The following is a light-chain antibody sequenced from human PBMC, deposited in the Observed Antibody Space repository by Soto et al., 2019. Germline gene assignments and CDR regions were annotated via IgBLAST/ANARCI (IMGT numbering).Light chain of an antibody. CDR1: QSVSSSY. CDR3: QQYGSSRALT. J-gene: IGKJ4*01. Sequence: EIVLTHSQGTLSLSPCERAALSFSASQSVSSSYLAWYQQKPGQAPRLLIYGASSRATGIPDRFSGSGSGTDFTLTISRLEPEDFAVYYCQQYGSSRALTFGGGTKVDI. CDR2: GAS. V-gene: IGKV3-20*01.